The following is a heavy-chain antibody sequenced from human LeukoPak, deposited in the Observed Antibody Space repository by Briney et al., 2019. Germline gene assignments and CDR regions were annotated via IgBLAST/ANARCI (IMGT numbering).Heavy chain of an antibody. CDR3: ARDPVVVVVAAANWFDP. J-gene: IGHJ5*02. Sequence: ASVKVSCKASNYTFTSHDISWVRQAPGQGLEWMGWISPYTGNTKYAQKFQGRVTMTTSTSISTAYMELSRLRSDDTAVYYCARDPVVVVVAAANWFDPWGQGTLVTVSS. V-gene: IGHV1-18*01. D-gene: IGHD2-15*01. CDR1: NYTFTSHD. CDR2: ISPYTGNT.